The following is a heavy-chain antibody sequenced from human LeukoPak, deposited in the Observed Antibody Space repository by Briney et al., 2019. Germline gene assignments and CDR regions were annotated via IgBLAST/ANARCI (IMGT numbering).Heavy chain of an antibody. CDR2: INHSGST. CDR1: GGSFSGYY. Sequence: SETLSLTCAVYGGSFSGYYWSWIRQPPGKGLEWIGEINHSGSTNYNPSLKSRVTISVDTSKNKFSLKLSSVTAADTAVYYCARKTTVTTTFDPWGQGTLVTVSS. D-gene: IGHD4-17*01. J-gene: IGHJ5*02. CDR3: ARKTTVTTTFDP. V-gene: IGHV4-34*01.